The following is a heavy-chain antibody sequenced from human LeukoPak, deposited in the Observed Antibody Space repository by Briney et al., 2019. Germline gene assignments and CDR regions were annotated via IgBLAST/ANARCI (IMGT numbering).Heavy chain of an antibody. V-gene: IGHV3-30-3*01. Sequence: GRSLRLSCAASGFIFSNYPMHWVRQAPGKGLEWVAVISADGNKEHYADSAKGRFTLSRDNAKSTAYLQMNSLRSEDTAVYYCARNDPDSSEDWGQGTLVTVSS. D-gene: IGHD3-22*01. J-gene: IGHJ4*02. CDR3: ARNDPDSSED. CDR2: ISADGNKE. CDR1: GFIFSNYP.